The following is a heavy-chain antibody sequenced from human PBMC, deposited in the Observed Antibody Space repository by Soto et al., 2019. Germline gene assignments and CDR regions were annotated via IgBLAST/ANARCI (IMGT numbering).Heavy chain of an antibody. D-gene: IGHD2-2*01. J-gene: IGHJ6*02. CDR2: IIPIFGTA. CDR1: GVTFSSYA. CDR3: ARGVVFARTHYMDV. Sequence: ASVKVSCKASGVTFSSYAISWVRQAPGQGLEWMGGIIPIFGTANYAQKFQGRVTITADKSTSTAYMELSSLRSEDTAVYYCARGVVFARTHYMDVWGQGTTVTVSS. V-gene: IGHV1-69*06.